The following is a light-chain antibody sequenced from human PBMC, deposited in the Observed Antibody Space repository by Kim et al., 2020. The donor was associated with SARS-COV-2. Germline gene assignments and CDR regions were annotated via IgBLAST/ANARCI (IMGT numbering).Light chain of an antibody. CDR3: QQRLRSPPYT. J-gene: IGKJ2*01. CDR2: GAS. Sequence: DIQMTQSPSSLSASLGHRVIITCRASQSITNYLNWYQQRPGKAPKLLIYGASNLQSGVPSRFSGGGSGTEFTLTISSLQAEDFATYNCQQRLRSPPYTFGQGNKLE. CDR1: QSITNY. V-gene: IGKV1-39*01.